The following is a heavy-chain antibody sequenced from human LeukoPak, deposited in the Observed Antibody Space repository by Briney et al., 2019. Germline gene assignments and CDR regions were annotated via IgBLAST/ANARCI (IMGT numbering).Heavy chain of an antibody. Sequence: GGSLRLSCAVSGLTFSSYSMNWVRQAPGKGLEWLSYISSSGSTMYYADSVKGRFTISRENAKNSLYLQMNSLRAGDTAVYYCARGYSSGWPDYWGQGTLVTVSS. CDR1: GLTFSSYS. J-gene: IGHJ4*02. CDR2: ISSSGSTM. D-gene: IGHD6-19*01. V-gene: IGHV3-48*01. CDR3: ARGYSSGWPDY.